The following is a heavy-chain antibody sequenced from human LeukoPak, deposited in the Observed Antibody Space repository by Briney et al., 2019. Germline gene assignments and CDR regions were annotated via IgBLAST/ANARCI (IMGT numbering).Heavy chain of an antibody. Sequence: PGRSLRLSCAASGFTFSSYGMHWVRQAPGKGLEWVAVISYDGSNKYYADSVKGRFTISRDNSKNTLYLQMNSLRAEDTAVYYCARDFPRRGRIVVVPAAYYYYYGMDVWGQGTTVTVSS. CDR3: ARDFPRRGRIVVVPAAYYYYYGMDV. J-gene: IGHJ6*02. CDR2: ISYDGSNK. V-gene: IGHV3-30*03. D-gene: IGHD2-2*01. CDR1: GFTFSSYG.